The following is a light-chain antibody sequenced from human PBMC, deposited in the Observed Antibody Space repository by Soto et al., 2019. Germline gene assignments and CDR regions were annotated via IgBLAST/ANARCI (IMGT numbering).Light chain of an antibody. Sequence: DIEMTQSPSSLSASLGDTVTITCRASQGIGNFLAWYQQKPGDVPKLLIYAASTVQSGGPSRFSGSGSGTDFTLTINSLQPEDFASYFCQQYDSHPWTFGQGTKVEI. CDR1: QGIGNF. CDR2: AAS. CDR3: QQYDSHPWT. V-gene: IGKV1-27*01. J-gene: IGKJ1*01.